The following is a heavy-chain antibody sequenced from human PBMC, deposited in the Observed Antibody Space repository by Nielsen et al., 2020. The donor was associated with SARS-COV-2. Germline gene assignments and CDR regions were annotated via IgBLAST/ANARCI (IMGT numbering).Heavy chain of an antibody. D-gene: IGHD6-19*01. V-gene: IGHV3-11*04. CDR2: ISSSSSTI. CDR1: GFTFTDYY. CDR3: ASIAVAGPGY. J-gene: IGHJ4*02. Sequence: GESLKISCAASGFTFTDYYMSWVRQAPGKGLEWVSYISSSSSTIYYADSVKGRFTISRDNAKNSLYLQMNSLRAEDTAVYYCASIAVAGPGYWGQGTLVTVSS.